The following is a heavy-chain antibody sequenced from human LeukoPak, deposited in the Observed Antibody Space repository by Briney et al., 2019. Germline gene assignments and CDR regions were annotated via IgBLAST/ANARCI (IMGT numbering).Heavy chain of an antibody. J-gene: IGHJ3*02. CDR2: IYTSGST. V-gene: IGHV4-61*02. Sequence: SQTLPLTCTVSGGSISSGSYYWSWIRQPAGKGLEWIGRIYTSGSTNYNPSLKSRVTISVDTSKNQFSLKLSSVTAADTAVYYCARARVWSGNAFDIWGQGTMVTVSS. D-gene: IGHD3-3*01. CDR3: ARARVWSGNAFDI. CDR1: GGSISSGSYY.